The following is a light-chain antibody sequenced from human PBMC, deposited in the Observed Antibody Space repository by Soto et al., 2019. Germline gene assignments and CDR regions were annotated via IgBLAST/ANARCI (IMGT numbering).Light chain of an antibody. CDR3: QTYKSAPYI. Sequence: DIQMTQSPSSLSASVGGRVNITCRASQDINHYVAWYQQRPGKVPKVLIHGTSTLQPGVPFRFSGSGSGTQFTLTITSLQPEDVATYYCQTYKSAPYIFGQGTKVDI. CDR1: QDINHY. CDR2: GTS. J-gene: IGKJ2*01. V-gene: IGKV1-27*01.